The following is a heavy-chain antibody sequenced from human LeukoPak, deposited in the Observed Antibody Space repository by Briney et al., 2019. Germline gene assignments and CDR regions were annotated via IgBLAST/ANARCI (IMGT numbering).Heavy chain of an antibody. Sequence: TSETLSLTCAVSGGSISSYYWSWIRQPPGKGLEWIGFIYYSGTANYNPSLKSRVTISVDTSKNQFSLKLTSVTAADTAVYYCARVNTEGSADYWGQGTLVTVSS. CDR1: GGSISSYY. V-gene: IGHV4-59*01. CDR2: IYYSGTA. CDR3: ARVNTEGSADY. D-gene: IGHD6-19*01. J-gene: IGHJ4*02.